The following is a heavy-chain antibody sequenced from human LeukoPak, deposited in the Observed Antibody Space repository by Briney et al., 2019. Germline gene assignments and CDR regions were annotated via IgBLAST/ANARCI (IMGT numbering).Heavy chain of an antibody. D-gene: IGHD3-22*01. J-gene: IGHJ6*02. CDR1: GLTFSNYW. Sequence: GGSLRLSCAASGLTFSNYWMSWVRQAPGKGLEWVANIKQDGSEKYYVDSVKGRFTISRDNAKNSLYLQMNSLRAEDTAVYYCARGNLYDSSGYYEVYYYYGMDVWGQGTTVTVSS. CDR3: ARGNLYDSSGYYEVYYYYGMDV. V-gene: IGHV3-7*03. CDR2: IKQDGSEK.